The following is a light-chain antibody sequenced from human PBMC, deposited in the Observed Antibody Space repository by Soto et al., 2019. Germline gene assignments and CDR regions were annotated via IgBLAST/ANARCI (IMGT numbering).Light chain of an antibody. CDR2: WAS. V-gene: IGKV4-1*01. CDR3: QQYYNTPLT. J-gene: IGKJ3*01. Sequence: DIVMTQSPDSLAVSLGERATIHCKSSQSDLNSSNNKNYLAWYQQKPGQPPKLLIHWASTRETGVPDRFSGSGSGTDFTLIIGSLQAEDVAVYFCQQYYNTPLTFGPGTKVDIK. CDR1: QSDLNSSNNKNY.